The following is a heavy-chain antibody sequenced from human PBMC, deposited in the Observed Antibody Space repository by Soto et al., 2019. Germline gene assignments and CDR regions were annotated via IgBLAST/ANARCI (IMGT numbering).Heavy chain of an antibody. CDR2: INHSGST. CDR1: GGSFSCYY. J-gene: IGHJ6*02. CDR3: ARGGASSYFYYYYYGMDV. V-gene: IGHV4-34*01. Sequence: SETLSLTCAVYGGSFSCYYWSWIRQPPGKGLEWIGEINHSGSTNYNPSLKSRVTISVDTSKNQFSLKLSSVTAADTAVYYCARGGASSYFYYYYYGMDVWGQGTTVTVSS. D-gene: IGHD6-6*01.